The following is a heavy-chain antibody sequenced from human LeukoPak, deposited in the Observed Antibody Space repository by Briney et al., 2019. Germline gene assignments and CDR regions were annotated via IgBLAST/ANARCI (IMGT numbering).Heavy chain of an antibody. CDR3: ARGASTFPFDY. CDR2: IYHSGST. Sequence: SETLSLTCAVSGGSISSSYWWTWVRQPPGKGLEWIGEIYHSGSTNYNPSLESRASISVDKSKNQFSLKLSSVTAADTAVYYCARGASTFPFDYWGQGTLVTVSS. V-gene: IGHV4-4*02. CDR1: GGSISSSYW. J-gene: IGHJ4*02. D-gene: IGHD3-16*01.